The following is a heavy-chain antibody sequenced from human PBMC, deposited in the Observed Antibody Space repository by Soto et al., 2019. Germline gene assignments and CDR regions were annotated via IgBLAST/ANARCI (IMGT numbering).Heavy chain of an antibody. CDR2: INPSGGST. V-gene: IGHV1-46*01. J-gene: IGHJ6*02. CDR1: GYTFTSYY. D-gene: IGHD6-13*01. Sequence: ASVKVSCKASGYTFTSYYMHWVRQAPGQGLEWMGIINPSGGSTSYAQKFQGRVTMTRDASTSTVYMELSSLRSEDTAVYYCARVKRTAAGPPEYYYYYYGLDVWGQGTTVTVSS. CDR3: ARVKRTAAGPPEYYYYYYGLDV.